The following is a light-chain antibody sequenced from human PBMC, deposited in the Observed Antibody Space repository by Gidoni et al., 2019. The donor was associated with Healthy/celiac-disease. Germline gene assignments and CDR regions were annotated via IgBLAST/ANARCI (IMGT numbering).Light chain of an antibody. CDR1: QGISNY. Sequence: AIRMTQSPSSLSASTGDRVTITCRARQGISNYFDWYQQKPGKAPKLLIYAASTLQSGVPSRFSGSGSGTDFTLTISCLQSEDFATDYCQQYDSYPLTFGGGTKVEIK. V-gene: IGKV1-8*01. CDR3: QQYDSYPLT. CDR2: AAS. J-gene: IGKJ4*01.